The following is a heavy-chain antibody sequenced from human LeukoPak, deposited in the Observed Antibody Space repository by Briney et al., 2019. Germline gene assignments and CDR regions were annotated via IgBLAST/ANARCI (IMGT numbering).Heavy chain of an antibody. CDR3: ARDRAGDSFDI. D-gene: IGHD7-27*01. CDR1: GDSISSGNYY. V-gene: IGHV4-61*02. J-gene: IGHJ3*02. Sequence: SQTLSLTCTVSGDSISSGNYYWTWIRQPAGKGLEWIGRIYTSGNTNYNPSLKSQVAISMDTSKNQFSLNLNSVTAADTAVYYCARDRAGDSFDIWGQGTMVTVSS. CDR2: IYTSGNT.